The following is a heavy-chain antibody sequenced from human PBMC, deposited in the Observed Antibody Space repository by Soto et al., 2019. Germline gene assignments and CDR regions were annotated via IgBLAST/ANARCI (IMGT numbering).Heavy chain of an antibody. CDR1: GDSISSDY. V-gene: IGHV4-4*07. Sequence: VQLQESGPGLVKPSETLSLICTVSGDSISSDYLSWIRQPAGKGLEWIGRVYTSGYSNSNPSLKSRVTMSVDTSKKQFSLNLSSVTAADTAVYYCAREPTTAGTVNWFDPWGQGTLVTVSS. CDR2: VYTSGYS. CDR3: AREPTTAGTVNWFDP. D-gene: IGHD6-13*01. J-gene: IGHJ5*02.